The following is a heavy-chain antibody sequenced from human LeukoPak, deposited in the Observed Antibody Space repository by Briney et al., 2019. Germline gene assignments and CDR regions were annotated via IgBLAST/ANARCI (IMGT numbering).Heavy chain of an antibody. Sequence: SETLSLTCTVSGGSISSYYWSWIRQPPGKGLEWIGYIYYSGSTNCNPSLKSRVTISVDTSKNQFSLKLSSVTAADTAVYYCARSLGVVVPAALNWFDPWGQGTLVTVSS. D-gene: IGHD2-2*01. CDR2: IYYSGST. CDR1: GGSISSYY. CDR3: ARSLGVVVPAALNWFDP. J-gene: IGHJ5*02. V-gene: IGHV4-59*01.